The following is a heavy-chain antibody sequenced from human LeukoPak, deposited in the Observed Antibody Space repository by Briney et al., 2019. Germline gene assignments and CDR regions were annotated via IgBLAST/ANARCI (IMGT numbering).Heavy chain of an antibody. J-gene: IGHJ4*02. CDR1: GFTFSRYW. D-gene: IGHD6-13*01. CDR2: IKQDGSEM. CDR3: LRAMAAAKSY. V-gene: IGHV3-7*03. Sequence: GGSLRLSCAASGFTFSRYWMSWVRQAPGKGLEWVANIKQDGSEMHYVDSVKGRFTISRDNAKNSLYLQMNSLRAEDTAEYFWLRAMAAAKSYWGQGTWSPSPQ.